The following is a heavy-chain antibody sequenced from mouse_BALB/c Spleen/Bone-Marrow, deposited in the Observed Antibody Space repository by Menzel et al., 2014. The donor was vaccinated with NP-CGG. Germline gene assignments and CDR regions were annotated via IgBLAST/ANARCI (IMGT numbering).Heavy chain of an antibody. Sequence: EVQRVESGAELVKPGASVKLSCTASGFNIXDTYMHWVKQRPEQGLEWIGRIDPANGNTKYDPRFQGKATITADTSSNTAYLQLSSLTSEDTAVYYCAFYYYGSSLFAYWGQGTLVTVSA. CDR2: IDPANGNT. CDR3: AFYYYGSSLFAY. CDR1: GFNIXDTY. J-gene: IGHJ3*01. D-gene: IGHD1-1*01. V-gene: IGHV14-3*02.